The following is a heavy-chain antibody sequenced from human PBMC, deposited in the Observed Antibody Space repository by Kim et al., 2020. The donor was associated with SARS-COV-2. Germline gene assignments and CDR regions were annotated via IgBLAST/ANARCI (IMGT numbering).Heavy chain of an antibody. D-gene: IGHD3-9*01. Sequence: SETLSLTCTVSGGSVSSGRYYWSWIRQHPGKGLEWIGCIYDSGTIYYNPSLRRRITLSVDTSKNQFSLRLTSVTAADTAVYYCTSVNHAISASLWGQGT. CDR3: TSVNHAISASL. CDR1: GGSVSSGRYY. J-gene: IGHJ4*02. CDR2: IYDSGTI. V-gene: IGHV4-31*03.